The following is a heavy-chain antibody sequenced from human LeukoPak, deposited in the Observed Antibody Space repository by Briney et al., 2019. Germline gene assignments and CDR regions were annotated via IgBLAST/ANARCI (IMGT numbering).Heavy chain of an antibody. V-gene: IGHV3-30*19. CDR3: ARDHGYGGKGRAVYFDY. J-gene: IGHJ4*02. Sequence: GGSLRLSCAASGFTFSSYGMHWVRQAPGKGLEWVAVISYDGSNKYYADSVKGRFAISRDNSKNTLYLQMNSLRAEDTAVYYCARDHGYGGKGRAVYFDYWGQGTLVTVSS. D-gene: IGHD4-23*01. CDR1: GFTFSSYG. CDR2: ISYDGSNK.